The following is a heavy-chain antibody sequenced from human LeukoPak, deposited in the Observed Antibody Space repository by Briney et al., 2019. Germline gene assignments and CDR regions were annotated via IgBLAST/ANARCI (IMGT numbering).Heavy chain of an antibody. Sequence: GGSLRLSCAASEFTFSSHPMGWVRRAPGKGLEWVSSICSSSGCTSYADSVRGRFAISRDDSKNTLYLQMNSLRAEDTAVYYCARISLPPSDNFDSWGQGTLVTVSS. CDR3: ARISLPPSDNFDS. CDR2: ICSSSGCT. V-gene: IGHV3-23*01. CDR1: EFTFSSHP. J-gene: IGHJ4*02. D-gene: IGHD2-15*01.